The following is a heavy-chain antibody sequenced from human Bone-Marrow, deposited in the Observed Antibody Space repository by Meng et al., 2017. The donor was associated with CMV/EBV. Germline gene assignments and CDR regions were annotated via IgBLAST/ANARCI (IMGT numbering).Heavy chain of an antibody. V-gene: IGHV3-48*04. CDR3: ARGGLYINGPPDAYDL. J-gene: IGHJ3*01. CDR1: GLTFSHYS. CDR2: INVYGSSM. D-gene: IGHD2-8*01. Sequence: GESLKISCAAYGLTFSHYSMNWVRQAPGKGLEWVSYINVYGSSMYYTDSVKGRFIISRDNAKSSLCLQMSSLRVEDTAVYYCARGGLYINGPPDAYDLWGQGTMVTVSS.